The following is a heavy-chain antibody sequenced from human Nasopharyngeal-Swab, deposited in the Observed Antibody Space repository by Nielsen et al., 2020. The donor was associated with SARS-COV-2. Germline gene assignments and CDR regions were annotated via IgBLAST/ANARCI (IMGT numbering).Heavy chain of an antibody. Sequence: GGSLRLSCAASGFTVSSNYISWVRQAPGKGLEWVSVIYSGGSTYYADSVKGRFTISRDNSKITLYLQMNSLRAEDTAVYYCALGSGYFRGRAEFDYWGQGTLVTVSS. V-gene: IGHV3-66*01. CDR3: ALGSGYFRGRAEFDY. J-gene: IGHJ4*02. CDR1: GFTVSSNY. CDR2: IYSGGST. D-gene: IGHD3-3*01.